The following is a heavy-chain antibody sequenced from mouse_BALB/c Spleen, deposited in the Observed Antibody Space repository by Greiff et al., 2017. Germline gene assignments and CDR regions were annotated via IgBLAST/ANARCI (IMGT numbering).Heavy chain of an antibody. Sequence: VQLQQSGAELVRPGALVKLSCKASGFNIKDYYMHWVKQRPEQGLEWIGWIDPENGNTIYDPKFQGKASITADTSSNTAYLQLSSLTSEDTAVYYCAVYDYGSRYLDVWGAGTTVTVAS. CDR1: GFNIKDYY. CDR3: AVYDYGSRYLDV. J-gene: IGHJ1*01. V-gene: IGHV14-1*02. CDR2: IDPENGNT. D-gene: IGHD1-1*01.